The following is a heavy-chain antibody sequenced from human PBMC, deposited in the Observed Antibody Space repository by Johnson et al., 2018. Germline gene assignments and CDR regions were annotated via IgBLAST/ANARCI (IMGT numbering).Heavy chain of an antibody. J-gene: IGHJ1*01. Sequence: QVQLVQSGAEVKKPGASVKVSCKASGYTFTSHDINWVRQATGQGLEWMGWMNPNSGNTGYAQNFQGRITMTRNTSRSTAYMELSSLRFEDTAVYYCARGLIGSTSSLFHHWGQGTPVTVSS. CDR1: GYTFTSHD. V-gene: IGHV1-8*01. CDR2: MNPNSGNT. CDR3: ARGLIGSTSSLFHH. D-gene: IGHD2-2*01.